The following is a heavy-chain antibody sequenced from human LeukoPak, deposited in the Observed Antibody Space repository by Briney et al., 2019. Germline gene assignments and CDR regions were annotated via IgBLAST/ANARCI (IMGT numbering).Heavy chain of an antibody. CDR2: INDSGSI. V-gene: IGHV4-34*01. J-gene: IGHJ4*02. CDR1: GXPFSGHY. D-gene: IGHD6-25*01. Sequence: SETLSLTCAVYGXPFSGHYGSWVRQPPGKGLEWIGEINDSGSINYNPSLTSRVTISVDTSKNQFSLKLSSVTAADTAVYHCARVPTSGWPSPDYWGQGTLVTVSS. CDR3: ARVPTSGWPSPDY.